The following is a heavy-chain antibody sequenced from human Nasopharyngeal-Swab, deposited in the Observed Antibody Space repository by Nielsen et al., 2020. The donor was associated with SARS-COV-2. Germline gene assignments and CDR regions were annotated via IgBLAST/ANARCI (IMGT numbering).Heavy chain of an antibody. V-gene: IGHV4-39*07. Sequence: WIRQPPGKGLEWIGSIYYSGSTYYNPSHKSRVTISVDTSKNQFSLKLSSVTAADTAVYYCARGDAYGGNLYYGMDVWGQGTTVTVSS. CDR2: IYYSGST. CDR3: ARGDAYGGNLYYGMDV. J-gene: IGHJ6*02. D-gene: IGHD4-23*01.